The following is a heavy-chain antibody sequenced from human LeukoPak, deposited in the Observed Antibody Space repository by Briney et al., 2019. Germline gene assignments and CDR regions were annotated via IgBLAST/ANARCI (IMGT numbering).Heavy chain of an antibody. D-gene: IGHD6-6*01. Sequence: GGSLRLSCAASGFTFSSYSMNWVRQAPGKGLEWVSSISTSSSYIYYADSVKGRFTISRDNSKDTLYLQMNSLRAEDTAVYYCARSEYSTSLLDYWGQGTLVTVSS. V-gene: IGHV3-21*01. CDR2: ISTSSSYI. J-gene: IGHJ4*02. CDR1: GFTFSSYS. CDR3: ARSEYSTSLLDY.